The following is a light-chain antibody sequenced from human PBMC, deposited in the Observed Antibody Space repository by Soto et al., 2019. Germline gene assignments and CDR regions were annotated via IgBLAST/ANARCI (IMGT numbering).Light chain of an antibody. Sequence: GVSQSPATLSLSQGERATLSCRSSQSVSSYLAWYQQKPGQAPRLLIYDTSNRATGVPARFSGSGSGTDFTLTISSLEPEDCAIYYCQQRQYWPPIPFGQGTRLEI. CDR2: DTS. J-gene: IGKJ5*01. CDR3: QQRQYWPPIP. CDR1: QSVSSY. V-gene: IGKV3-11*01.